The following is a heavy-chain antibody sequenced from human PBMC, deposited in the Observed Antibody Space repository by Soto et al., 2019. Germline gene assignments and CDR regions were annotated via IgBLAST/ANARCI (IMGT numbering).Heavy chain of an antibody. D-gene: IGHD6-19*01. CDR3: ARAPVGWDVVDC. J-gene: IGHJ4*02. Sequence: QVQLVQSGAEVKKPGASVKVSCKASGYTFTNYYIHWVRQAPGHGLEWMGLVTPSGGGTKYAQQSQGGVAMTADTSTTTAFMALSSLRSEHTTVYYCARAPVGWDVVDCWGQGTLVAVS. CDR1: GYTFTNYY. CDR2: VTPSGGGT. V-gene: IGHV1-46*03.